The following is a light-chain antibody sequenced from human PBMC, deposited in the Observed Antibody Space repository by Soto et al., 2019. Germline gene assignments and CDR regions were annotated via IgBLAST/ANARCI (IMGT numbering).Light chain of an antibody. Sequence: QSVLTQPPSASGTPGQRVTISCSGSSSNIGSNNVNWYQQLAGTAPKLLIYSNNQRPSGVPDRFSGSKSGTSASLAISGLQSEDEADYYCAAWDDSLNGWVFGGGTKVTVL. J-gene: IGLJ3*02. CDR3: AAWDDSLNGWV. CDR1: SSNIGSNN. CDR2: SNN. V-gene: IGLV1-44*01.